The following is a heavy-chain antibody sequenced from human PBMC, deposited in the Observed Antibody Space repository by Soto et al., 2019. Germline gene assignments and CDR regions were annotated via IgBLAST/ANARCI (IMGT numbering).Heavy chain of an antibody. Sequence: QVQLVQSGAEVKKPGSSVKVSCRASGGTFSTSTISWLRQAPGQGLDWMGKITPMLDITKYTQKFQGRVTITADKTTGIANMELKTLRSEDTAVYYCARGGDWFGPWGQGTLVTVSS. D-gene: IGHD1-26*01. V-gene: IGHV1-69*02. CDR3: ARGGDWFGP. CDR2: ITPMLDIT. J-gene: IGHJ5*02. CDR1: GGTFSTST.